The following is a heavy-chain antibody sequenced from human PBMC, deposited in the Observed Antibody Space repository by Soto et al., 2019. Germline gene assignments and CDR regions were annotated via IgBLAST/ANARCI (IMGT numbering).Heavy chain of an antibody. CDR1: GGTFSSYA. D-gene: IGHD6-13*01. Sequence: QVQLVQSGAEVKKPGSSVKVSCKASGGTFSSYAISWVRQAPGQGLEWMGGIIPIFGTANYAQKFQGRVTITADKSTSTAYMELSSLRSEDTAVYYCARTRIAAAGYYYYGMDVWGQGTTVTVSS. V-gene: IGHV1-69*06. J-gene: IGHJ6*02. CDR2: IIPIFGTA. CDR3: ARTRIAAAGYYYYGMDV.